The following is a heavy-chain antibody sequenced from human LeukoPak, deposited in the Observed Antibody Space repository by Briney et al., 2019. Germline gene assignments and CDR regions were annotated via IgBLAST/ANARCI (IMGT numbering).Heavy chain of an antibody. Sequence: SGGSLKLSCAASGFTFSGSAMHWVRQASGKGLEWVGRIRSKANSYATAYAASVKGRFTISRDDSKNTAYLQMNSLKTEDTAVYYCARNRYCSSTSCYLTDYWGQGTLVTVSS. V-gene: IGHV3-73*01. D-gene: IGHD2-2*01. CDR3: ARNRYCSSTSCYLTDY. CDR1: GFTFSGSA. CDR2: IRSKANSYAT. J-gene: IGHJ4*02.